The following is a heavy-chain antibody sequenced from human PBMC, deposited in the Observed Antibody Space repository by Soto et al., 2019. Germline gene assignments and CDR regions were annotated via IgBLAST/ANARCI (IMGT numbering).Heavy chain of an antibody. CDR3: ARRLSTGWFFDF. V-gene: IGHV5-51*01. D-gene: IGHD6-19*01. CDR2: IYPGDSDT. Sequence: GESLKISCKGSGYSFTSYWIGWVRQMPGKGLEWMGIIYPGDSDTRYSPSFQGQVAFSADKSISTAYLQWSGLKASDTAIYYCARRLSTGWFFDFWGQGTMVTVSS. CDR1: GYSFTSYW. J-gene: IGHJ4*02.